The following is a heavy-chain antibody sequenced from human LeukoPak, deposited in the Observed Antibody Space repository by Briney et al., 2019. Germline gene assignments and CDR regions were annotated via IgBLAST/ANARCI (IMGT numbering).Heavy chain of an antibody. CDR2: IKQDGSEK. V-gene: IGHV3-7*01. J-gene: IGHJ4*02. D-gene: IGHD3-9*01. CDR3: AREGVLRYFDWLLHGNDY. CDR1: GFTFSSYW. Sequence: GGSLRLSCAASGFTFSSYWMSWVRQAPGKGLEWVAIIKQDGSEKYYVDSVKGRFTISRDNAKNSLYLQMNSLRAEDTAVYYCAREGVLRYFDWLLHGNDYWGQGTLVTVSS.